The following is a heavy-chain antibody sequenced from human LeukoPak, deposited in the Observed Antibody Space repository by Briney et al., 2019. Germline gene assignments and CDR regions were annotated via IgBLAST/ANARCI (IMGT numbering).Heavy chain of an antibody. V-gene: IGHV4-30-4*01. CDR1: GGPISSGDYY. J-gene: IGHJ3*02. D-gene: IGHD6-19*01. CDR3: ARGQWASNAFDI. Sequence: PSQTLSLTCTVSGGPISSGDYYWSWIRQPPGKGLEWIGYIYHSGSTYYNPSLKSRVTISVDRSKNQFSLKLSSVTAADTAVYYCARGQWASNAFDIWGQGTMVTVSS. CDR2: IYHSGST.